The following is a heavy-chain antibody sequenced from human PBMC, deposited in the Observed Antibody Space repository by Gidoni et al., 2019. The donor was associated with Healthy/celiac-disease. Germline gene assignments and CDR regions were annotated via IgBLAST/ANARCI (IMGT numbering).Heavy chain of an antibody. V-gene: IGHV3-15*01. CDR1: GFTFSNAW. J-gene: IGHJ6*02. CDR3: TTSIAVAGTEYYYYGMDV. Sequence: EVQLVESGGGLVKPGGSLRLSCAASGFTFSNAWMSWVRQAPGKGLEWVGRIKSKTDGGTTDYAAPVKGRFTISRDDSKNTLYLQMNSLKTEDTAVYYCTTSIAVAGTEYYYYGMDVWGQGTTVTVSS. D-gene: IGHD6-19*01. CDR2: IKSKTDGGTT.